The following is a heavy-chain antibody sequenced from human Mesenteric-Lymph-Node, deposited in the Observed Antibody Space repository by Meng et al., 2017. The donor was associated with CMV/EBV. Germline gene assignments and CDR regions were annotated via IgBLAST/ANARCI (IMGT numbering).Heavy chain of an antibody. V-gene: IGHV1-2*02. J-gene: IGHJ4*02. CDR2: ISPDSGQI. Sequence: ASVKVSCKASGYNFTDYYVHWMRQAPGQRPEWITSISPDSGQIDYSQTAQTFSGRLAVTRDTSTSTVYMELSSLRSEDTAVYYCARGGYYDSSGYDYWGQGTLVTVSS. D-gene: IGHD3-22*01. CDR1: GYNFTDYY. CDR3: ARGGYYDSSGYDY.